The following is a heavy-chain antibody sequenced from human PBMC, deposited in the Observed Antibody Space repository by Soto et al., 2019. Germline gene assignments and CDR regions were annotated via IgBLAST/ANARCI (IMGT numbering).Heavy chain of an antibody. Sequence: QVQLVQSGAEVKKPGASVKVSCKASGYTFTSYYMHWVRQAPGQGLEWMGIINPSGGSTSYAQKFQGRVTMTRDTSTSTVYMELSSLRSEDTAVYYCARDRRRIAAAGTGWFDPWGQGTLVTVSS. CDR3: ARDRRRIAAAGTGWFDP. D-gene: IGHD6-13*01. V-gene: IGHV1-46*01. CDR1: GYTFTSYY. CDR2: INPSGGST. J-gene: IGHJ5*02.